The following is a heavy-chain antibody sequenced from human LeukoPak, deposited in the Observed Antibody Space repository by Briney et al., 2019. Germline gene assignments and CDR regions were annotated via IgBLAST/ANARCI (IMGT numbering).Heavy chain of an antibody. Sequence: GGSLRLSCAASGFTFSSYGMSWVRQAPGKGLEWVSAISGSGGSTYYADSVKGRFTISRDNSKNTLYLQMNSLRAEDTAVYYCARGGYSSSTYYMDVWGKGTTVTVSS. CDR2: ISGSGGST. V-gene: IGHV3-23*01. D-gene: IGHD6-13*01. CDR1: GFTFSSYG. CDR3: ARGGYSSSTYYMDV. J-gene: IGHJ6*03.